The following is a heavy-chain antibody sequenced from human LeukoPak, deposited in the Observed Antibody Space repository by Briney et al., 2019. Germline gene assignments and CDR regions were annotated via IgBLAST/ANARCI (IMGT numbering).Heavy chain of an antibody. CDR1: GFTFSSYA. J-gene: IGHJ4*02. CDR3: ARATGATSSSGSYRF. CDR2: ISGSGGTT. Sequence: GGSLRLSCAASGFTFSSYAMSWVRQAPGKGLEWVSGISGSGGTTYYADSVKGRFTISRDNSKNTLYLQMNSLRAEDTAVYFCARATGATSSSGSYRFWGQGTLVTVSS. V-gene: IGHV3-23*01. D-gene: IGHD6-6*01.